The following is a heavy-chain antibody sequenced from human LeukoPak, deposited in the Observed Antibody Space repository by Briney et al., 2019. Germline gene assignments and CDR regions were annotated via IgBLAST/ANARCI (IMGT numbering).Heavy chain of an antibody. CDR1: GGSISSHY. J-gene: IGHJ4*02. CDR2: IYYSGST. D-gene: IGHD3-10*01. V-gene: IGHV4-59*11. Sequence: SDTLSLTCTVSGGSISSHYWSWIRQPPGKGLEWIGYIYYSGSTNYNPSLKSRVTISVDTSKNQFSLKLSSVTAADTAVYYCARYGSGSYYVYWGQGTLVTVSS. CDR3: ARYGSGSYYVY.